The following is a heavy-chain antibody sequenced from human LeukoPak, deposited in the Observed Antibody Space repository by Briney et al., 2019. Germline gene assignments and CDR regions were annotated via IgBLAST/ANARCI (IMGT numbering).Heavy chain of an antibody. CDR2: ISTNNGNT. J-gene: IGHJ4*02. V-gene: IGHV1-18*01. D-gene: IGHD2-8*01. Sequence: GASVKVSCKASGYTFTTYGISWVRQAPGQGLEWMGWISTNNGNTNYAQKFQGRVTMTTDTSTSTANMELTSLRSDDTAVYYCARAWYCTNGVCYYFDYWGQGTLVTVSS. CDR1: GYTFTTYG. CDR3: ARAWYCTNGVCYYFDY.